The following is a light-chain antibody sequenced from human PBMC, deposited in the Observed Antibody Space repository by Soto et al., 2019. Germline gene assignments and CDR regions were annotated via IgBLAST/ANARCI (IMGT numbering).Light chain of an antibody. Sequence: QSALTQPPSASGSPGQSVTISCTGTSSDIGDYNYVSWYQQHPGKAPKLMIFEVSYRPSGVSNRFSGSKSGYTASLTISGLQAEDEADYYCSSYTSRNTYVFGTGTQLTVL. CDR1: SSDIGDYNY. V-gene: IGLV2-14*01. CDR3: SSYTSRNTYV. J-gene: IGLJ1*01. CDR2: EVS.